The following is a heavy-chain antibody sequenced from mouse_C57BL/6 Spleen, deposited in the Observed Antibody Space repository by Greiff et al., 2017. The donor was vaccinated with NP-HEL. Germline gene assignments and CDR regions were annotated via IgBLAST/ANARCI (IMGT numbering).Heavy chain of an antibody. CDR1: GYTFTSYW. D-gene: IGHD2-4*01. Sequence: QVQLKQPGAELVRPGSSVKLSCKASGYTFTSYWMHWVKQRPIQGLEWIGNIDPSDSETHYNQKFKDKATLTVDKSSSTAYMQLSSLTSEDSAVYYCARDYYDYEKVWFAYWGQGTLVTVSA. V-gene: IGHV1-52*01. J-gene: IGHJ3*01. CDR2: IDPSDSET. CDR3: ARDYYDYEKVWFAY.